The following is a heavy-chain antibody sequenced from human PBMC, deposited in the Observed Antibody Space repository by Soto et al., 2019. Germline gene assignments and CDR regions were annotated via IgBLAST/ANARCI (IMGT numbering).Heavy chain of an antibody. V-gene: IGHV3-33*01. CDR2: KWYDGSNK. Sequence: QVQLVESGGGVVQPGRSLRLSCAASGFTFSNYGMHWVRQAPGKGLEWVAVKWYDGSNKYYGDSVKGRFTISRDDSKNTLYLQMDSLRVEDTAVYYCARDGAAAGRPGLDVWGQGTTVTVSS. CDR3: ARDGAAAGRPGLDV. D-gene: IGHD6-13*01. J-gene: IGHJ6*02. CDR1: GFTFSNYG.